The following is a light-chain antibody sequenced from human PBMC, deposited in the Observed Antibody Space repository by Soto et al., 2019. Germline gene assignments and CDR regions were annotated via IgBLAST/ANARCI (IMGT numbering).Light chain of an antibody. J-gene: IGKJ3*01. CDR1: QSVSSSY. Sequence: EIVLTRPPGTLSLSPGERATLSCRASQSVSSSYLAWYQQKPGQAPRLLIYGASSRATGIPDRFSGSGSGTDFTLTISRLEPEDFAVYYCQQYGSSLFTFGPGTKVDIK. CDR3: QQYGSSLFT. CDR2: GAS. V-gene: IGKV3-20*01.